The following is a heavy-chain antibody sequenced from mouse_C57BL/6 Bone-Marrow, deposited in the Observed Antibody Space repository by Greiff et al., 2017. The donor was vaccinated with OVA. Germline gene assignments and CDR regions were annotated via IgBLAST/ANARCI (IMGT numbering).Heavy chain of an antibody. CDR1: GYTFTSYW. J-gene: IGHJ3*01. CDR2: IHPNSGST. Sequence: VQLQQPGAELVKPGASVKLSCKASGYTFTSYWMHWVKQRPGQGLEWIGMIHPNSGSTNYNEKFKSKATLTVDKSSSTAYMQLSSLTSEYSAVYYCAREGYYQTWFAYWGQGTLVTVSA. V-gene: IGHV1-64*01. CDR3: AREGYYQTWFAY. D-gene: IGHD2-3*01.